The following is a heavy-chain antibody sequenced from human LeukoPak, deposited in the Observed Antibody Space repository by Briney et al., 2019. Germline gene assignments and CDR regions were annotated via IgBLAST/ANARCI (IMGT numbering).Heavy chain of an antibody. CDR2: INPHTGDT. CDR3: AVYYYGSGRNP. D-gene: IGHD3-10*01. V-gene: IGHV1-2*02. Sequence: ASVKVSCKASGYTFTGYYIHWVRQAPGQGLEWLGWINPHTGDTYHAQKFQGRVTMTSDASVDTAYMELSRLRSDDTAVYYCAVYYYGSGRNPWGQGTLVTVSS. J-gene: IGHJ5*02. CDR1: GYTFTGYY.